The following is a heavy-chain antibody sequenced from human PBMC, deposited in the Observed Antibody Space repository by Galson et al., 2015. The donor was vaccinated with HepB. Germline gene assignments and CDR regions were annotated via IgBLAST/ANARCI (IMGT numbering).Heavy chain of an antibody. J-gene: IGHJ4*02. V-gene: IGHV3-7*03. D-gene: IGHD1-1*01. Sequence: SLRLSCAASGFIFSSNWMTWVRQAPGKGLEWVANIKEDGSATYYVDSVKGRFTISRDNANNLLYLQMNSLRAEDTAVYYCARVRPDRFDYWGQGTLATVSS. CDR3: ARVRPDRFDY. CDR1: GFIFSSNW. CDR2: IKEDGSAT.